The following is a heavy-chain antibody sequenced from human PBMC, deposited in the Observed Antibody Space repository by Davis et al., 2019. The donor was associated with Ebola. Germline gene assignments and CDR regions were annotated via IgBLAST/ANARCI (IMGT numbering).Heavy chain of an antibody. CDR2: MNPNSGNT. CDR1: GGTFSSYA. D-gene: IGHD2-15*01. CDR3: AREGGYCSGGSCYSVAYYGMDV. V-gene: IGHV1-8*02. J-gene: IGHJ6*02. Sequence: ASVKVSCKASGGTFSSYAINWVRQATGQGLEWMGWMNPNSGNTGYAQKFQGRVTMTRNTSISTAYMELSSLRSEDTAVYYCAREGGYCSGGSCYSVAYYGMDVWGQGTTVTVSS.